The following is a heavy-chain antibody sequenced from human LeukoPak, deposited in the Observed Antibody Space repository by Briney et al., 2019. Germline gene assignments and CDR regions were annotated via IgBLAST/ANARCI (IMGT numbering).Heavy chain of an antibody. D-gene: IGHD3-10*01. CDR1: GGTFSSYA. CDR3: ARDGTSYYYGSGSPHYYGMDV. J-gene: IGHJ6*04. CDR2: INPSGGST. Sequence: ASVKVSCKASGGTFSSYAISWVRQAPGQGLEWMGIINPSGGSTSYAQKFQGRVTMTRDTSTSTVYMELSSLRSEDTAVYYCARDGTSYYYGSGSPHYYGMDVWGKGTTVTVSS. V-gene: IGHV1-46*01.